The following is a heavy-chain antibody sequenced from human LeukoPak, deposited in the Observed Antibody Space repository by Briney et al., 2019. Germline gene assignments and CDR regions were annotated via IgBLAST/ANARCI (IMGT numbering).Heavy chain of an antibody. Sequence: GGSLRLSCAASGFTFSSYAMSWVRQAPGQGLEWVSAISGTGGSTYYADTVKGRFTLSRDNSKNTLYMQMNSLRAEDTAVYYCAKSVGEAVDRRVFCAPWREETLLSV. CDR2: ISGTGGST. CDR3: AKSVGEAVDRRVFCAP. CDR1: GFTFSSYA. J-gene: IGHJ5*02. D-gene: IGHD3-10*01. V-gene: IGHV3-23*01.